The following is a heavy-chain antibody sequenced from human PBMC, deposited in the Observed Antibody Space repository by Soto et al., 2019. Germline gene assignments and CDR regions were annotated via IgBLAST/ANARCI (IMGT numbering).Heavy chain of an antibody. D-gene: IGHD4-4*01. Sequence: ASVKVSCKASGYTFTSYDINWVRQATGQGLEWMGWMNPNSGNTGYAQKFQGRVTMTRNTSISTAYMELSSLRSEDTAVEYWAGAGREYSNSRYWFDPWGQGTLVTVSS. J-gene: IGHJ5*02. CDR1: GYTFTSYD. V-gene: IGHV1-8*02. CDR3: AGAGREYSNSRYWFDP. CDR2: MNPNSGNT.